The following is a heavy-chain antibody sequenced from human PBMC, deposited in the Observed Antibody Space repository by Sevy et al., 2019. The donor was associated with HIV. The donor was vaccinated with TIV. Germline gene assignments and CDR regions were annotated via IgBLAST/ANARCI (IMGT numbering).Heavy chain of an antibody. CDR1: GFSFSKYW. CDR2: IREDGSQK. Sequence: GGSLRLSCAASGFSFSKYWMSWVRQAPGKGLEWVANIREDGSQKNYLESVKGRFTISRDNAKNLLYLQMNNLRADDTAVYYGARDPDILSGYPSHYFDYWGQGTLVTVSS. J-gene: IGHJ4*02. V-gene: IGHV3-7*01. CDR3: ARDPDILSGYPSHYFDY. D-gene: IGHD3-9*01.